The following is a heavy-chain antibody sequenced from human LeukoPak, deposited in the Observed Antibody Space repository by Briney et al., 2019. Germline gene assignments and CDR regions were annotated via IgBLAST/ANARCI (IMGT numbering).Heavy chain of an antibody. CDR2: IYHSGST. Sequence: SETLSLTCTVSGYSISSGYYWGWIRQPPGKGLEWIGSIYHSGSTYYNPSLKGRVTISVDTSKNQFSLKLSSVTAADTAVYYCARAPGYCSSTSCYIWFDPWGQGTLVTVSS. V-gene: IGHV4-38-2*02. J-gene: IGHJ5*02. CDR3: ARAPGYCSSTSCYIWFDP. CDR1: GYSISSGYY. D-gene: IGHD2-2*02.